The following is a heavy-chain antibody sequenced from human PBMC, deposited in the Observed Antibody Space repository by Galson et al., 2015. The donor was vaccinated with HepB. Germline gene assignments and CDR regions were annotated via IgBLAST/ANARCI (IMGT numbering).Heavy chain of an antibody. V-gene: IGHV3-30*18. CDR3: AKDPYLYSALAGTTAGFDY. CDR2: ISYDGSNK. D-gene: IGHD6-19*01. J-gene: IGHJ4*02. CDR1: GFTFSNYG. Sequence: SLRLSCAASGFTFSNYGMHWVRQAPGKGLEWVAVISYDGSNKYYADSVKGRFTISRDNSKNTLYLQMNSPRAEDTALYYCAKDPYLYSALAGTTAGFDYWGQGTLVTVSS.